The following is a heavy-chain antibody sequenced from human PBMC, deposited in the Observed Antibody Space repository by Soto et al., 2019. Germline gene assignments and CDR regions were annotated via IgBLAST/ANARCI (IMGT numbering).Heavy chain of an antibody. V-gene: IGHV5-51*01. D-gene: IGHD3-9*01. Sequence: PGESLKISCKGSGYSFTSYWIGWVRQMPGKGLEWMGIIYPGDSDTRYSPSFQGQVTISADKSISTAYLQWSSLKASDTAMYYCARGDRRYDILTGYYPLFDYWGQGTLVTVSS. J-gene: IGHJ4*02. CDR3: ARGDRRYDILTGYYPLFDY. CDR2: IYPGDSDT. CDR1: GYSFTSYW.